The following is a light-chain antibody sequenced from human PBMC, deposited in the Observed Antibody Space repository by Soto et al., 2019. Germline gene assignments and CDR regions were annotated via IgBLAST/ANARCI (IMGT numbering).Light chain of an antibody. V-gene: IGLV7-46*01. Sequence: QAVVTQEPSLTVSPGGTVTLTCGSSTGAVTSHHHPYWFQQKTGQAPRTLIYDTSNKHSSTPARFSGSFLGDNAALTLSGAQPEDEDQYYCFLSYNAARVFGGGTKLTVL. CDR3: FLSYNAARV. J-gene: IGLJ2*01. CDR1: TGAVTSHHH. CDR2: DTS.